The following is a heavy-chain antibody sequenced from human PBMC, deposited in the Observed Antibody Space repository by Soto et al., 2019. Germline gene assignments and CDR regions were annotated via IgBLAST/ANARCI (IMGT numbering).Heavy chain of an antibody. V-gene: IGHV3-74*01. D-gene: IGHD3-10*01. CDR2: ISDDGSRA. J-gene: IGHJ4*02. Sequence: LSCAASGFTFSSYSMNWVRQAPGKGPEWVSRISDDGSRADYADSVKGRFTISRDNAKNTLYLEMHVLRADDTAVYYCTRGPRPSSVGTGAFWGQGTPVTVSS. CDR3: TRGPRPSSVGTGAF. CDR1: GFTFSSYS.